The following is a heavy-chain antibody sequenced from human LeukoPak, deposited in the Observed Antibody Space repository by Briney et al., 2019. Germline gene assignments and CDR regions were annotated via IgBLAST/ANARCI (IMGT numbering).Heavy chain of an antibody. Sequence: SETLSLTCTVSGVSVSSGTYYWSWIRQPPGKGLEWIGYIYYSGSTNYNPSLKSQVTVSVDTSKNQCSLRLSSVTTADTAVYYCTRSTNLEAFDIWGQGTMVTVSS. J-gene: IGHJ3*02. D-gene: IGHD2-8*01. CDR1: GVSVSSGTYY. V-gene: IGHV4-61*01. CDR3: TRSTNLEAFDI. CDR2: IYYSGST.